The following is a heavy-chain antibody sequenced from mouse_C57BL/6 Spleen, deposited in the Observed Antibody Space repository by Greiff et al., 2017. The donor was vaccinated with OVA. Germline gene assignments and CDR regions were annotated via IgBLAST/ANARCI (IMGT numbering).Heavy chain of an antibody. CDR2: INPNNGGT. Sequence: VQLKESGPELVKPGASVKIPCKASGYTFTDYNMDWVKQSHGKSLEWIGDINPNNGGTIYNQKFKGKATLTVDKSSSTAYMELRSLTSEDTAVYYCARAGSSHWYFDVWGTGTTVTVSS. CDR1: GYTFTDYN. J-gene: IGHJ1*03. V-gene: IGHV1-18*01. D-gene: IGHD1-1*01. CDR3: ARAGSSHWYFDV.